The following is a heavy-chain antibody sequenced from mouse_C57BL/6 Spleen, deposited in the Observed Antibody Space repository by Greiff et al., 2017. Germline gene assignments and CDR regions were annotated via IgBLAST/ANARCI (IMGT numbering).Heavy chain of an antibody. Sequence: QVQLQQPGAELVKPGASVKLSCKASGYTFTSYWMQWVKQRPGQGLEWIGEIDPSDSYTNYNQKFKGKATLTVDTSSSTAYMQLSSLTSEDSAVYYCARLTAQGFAYWGQGTLVTVSA. CDR3: ARLTAQGFAY. CDR1: GYTFTSYW. CDR2: IDPSDSYT. D-gene: IGHD3-2*02. V-gene: IGHV1-50*01. J-gene: IGHJ3*01.